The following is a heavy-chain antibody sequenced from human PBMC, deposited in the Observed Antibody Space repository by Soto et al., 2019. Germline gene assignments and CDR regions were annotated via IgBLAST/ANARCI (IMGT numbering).Heavy chain of an antibody. D-gene: IGHD6-19*01. CDR1: GFSSSSYY. V-gene: IGHV4-59*01. J-gene: IGHJ1*01. CDR3: AREGAYSSGWYDAEYFQH. Sequence: PXETLSLPFTVSGFSSSSYYWRWIRQPPGKGLEWIGYICYSGSTNYNPSLKSRVTVSVDTSKNQFSLKLSSVTAADTAVYYCAREGAYSSGWYDAEYFQHWGQGALVTVSS. CDR2: ICYSGST.